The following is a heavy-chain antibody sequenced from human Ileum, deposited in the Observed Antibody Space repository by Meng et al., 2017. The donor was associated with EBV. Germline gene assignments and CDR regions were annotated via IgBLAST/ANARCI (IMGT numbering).Heavy chain of an antibody. J-gene: IGHJ4*02. CDR1: GFSLSTSGVG. CDR2: IYWDDDK. CDR3: AHRHRLRDFDY. D-gene: IGHD4-17*01. V-gene: IGHV2-5*02. Sequence: QITLKESGPTLVKPXXXXTLXCTFSGFSLSTSGVGVGWIRQPPGKALEWLALIYWDDDKRYSPSLKNRLTITKDTSKNQVVLTLTNIDPVDTATYYCAHRHRLRDFDYWGQGTLVTVSS.